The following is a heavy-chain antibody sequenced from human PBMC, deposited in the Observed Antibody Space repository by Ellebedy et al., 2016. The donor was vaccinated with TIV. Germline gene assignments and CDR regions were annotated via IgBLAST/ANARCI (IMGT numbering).Heavy chain of an antibody. J-gene: IGHJ1*01. CDR2: IYNTGRT. CDR1: GFTVGSNY. V-gene: IGHV3-53*01. CDR3: AGGWYYDTNGYYGSEYFQY. D-gene: IGHD3-22*01. Sequence: PGGSLRLSCAASGFTVGSNYMNWVRQAPGKGLEWVSIIYNTGRTFYADSVKGRFTISRDNSKNTLYLQMNSVRAEDTAVYYCAGGWYYDTNGYYGSEYFQYWGRGTLVTVSS.